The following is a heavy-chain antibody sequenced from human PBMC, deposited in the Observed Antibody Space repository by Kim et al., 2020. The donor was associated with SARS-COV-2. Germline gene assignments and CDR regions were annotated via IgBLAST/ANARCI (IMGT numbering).Heavy chain of an antibody. CDR1: GFTFSNYA. CDR2: ISGSGATT. V-gene: IGHV3-23*01. J-gene: IGHJ4*02. D-gene: IGHD6-6*01. CDR3: AKFSASISTRRFDS. Sequence: GGSLRLSCAASGFTFSNYAMSWVRQAPGKGLEWVSTISGSGATTYYADSVKGRFTISREDSKNTLYLQMNSLRAEDTAIYYRAKFSASISTRRFDSWGQGTLVTVSS.